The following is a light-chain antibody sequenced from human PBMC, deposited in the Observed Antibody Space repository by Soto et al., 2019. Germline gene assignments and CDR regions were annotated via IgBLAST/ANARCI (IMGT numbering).Light chain of an antibody. CDR2: GGS. CDR1: QSVGSRW. V-gene: IGKV3-20*01. Sequence: EIVWTQSPGTVSLSPGERATLSCRASQSVGSRWLAWYQQKPGQAPRVLIYGGSNRATGIPDRFSGSGSGTDFTLPISRLEPEDFAVYYCQQYYSSRTFGQGTKVEMK. J-gene: IGKJ1*01. CDR3: QQYYSSRT.